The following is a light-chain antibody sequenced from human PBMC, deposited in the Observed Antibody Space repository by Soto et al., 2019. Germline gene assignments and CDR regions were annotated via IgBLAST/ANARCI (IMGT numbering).Light chain of an antibody. CDR1: SSDVGSYQY. CDR3: SSYTINSALYV. CDR2: EVS. Sequence: QSVLTQPASVSGSPGQSITISCTGTSSDVGSYQYVSWNQQHPGKAPKLIIYEVSNRPSGVSNRFSGSKSGNTACLTISGLQAEDDGDYYCSSYTINSALYVFGSGTKVTVL. J-gene: IGLJ1*01. V-gene: IGLV2-14*01.